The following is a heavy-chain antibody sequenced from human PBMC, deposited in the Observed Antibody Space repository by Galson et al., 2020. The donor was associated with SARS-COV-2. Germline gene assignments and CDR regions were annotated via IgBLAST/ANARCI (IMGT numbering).Heavy chain of an antibody. CDR2: ITGRSGST. V-gene: IGHV3-23*01. Sequence: GESLKISCAASGFTVSSNYMSWVRQAPGKGLEWVSAITGRSGSTYYAESVKGRFTISRDNAKSMLFLQVNGLTADDTAVYYCAKRRSITVAGYDYYYGMDVWGQGATVTVSS. CDR1: GFTVSSNY. J-gene: IGHJ6*02. CDR3: AKRRSITVAGYDYYYGMDV. D-gene: IGHD6-19*01.